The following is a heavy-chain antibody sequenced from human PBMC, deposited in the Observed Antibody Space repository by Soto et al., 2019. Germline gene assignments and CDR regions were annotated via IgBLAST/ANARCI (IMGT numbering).Heavy chain of an antibody. CDR3: ATWHEREHAFDV. CDR1: GLTISGTKY. D-gene: IGHD1-1*01. V-gene: IGHV3-53*01. Sequence: DVQLVESGGGLIQPGEYLRLSCAAFGLTISGTKYVAWVRQAPGKGLEWVSALYDVAGSFYADSVTGRFTTSSDSSKTTVYLQMNDLRPDDTAVYYCATWHEREHAFDVWGQGTTVTISS. J-gene: IGHJ3*01. CDR2: LYDVAGS.